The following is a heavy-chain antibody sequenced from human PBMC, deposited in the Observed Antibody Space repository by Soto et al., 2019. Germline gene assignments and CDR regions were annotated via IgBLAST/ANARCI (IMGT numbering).Heavy chain of an antibody. D-gene: IGHD4-17*01. CDR1: GYTFTSYG. V-gene: IGHV1-18*01. CDR2: ISAYNGNT. Sequence: ASVKVSCKASGYTFTSYGISWVRQAPGQGLEWMGWISAYNGNTNYAQKLQGRVTMTTDTSTSTAYMELRSLRSDDTAVYYCAREGLPTKNRYYYYGMDVWGQGTTVTVSS. CDR3: AREGLPTKNRYYYYGMDV. J-gene: IGHJ6*02.